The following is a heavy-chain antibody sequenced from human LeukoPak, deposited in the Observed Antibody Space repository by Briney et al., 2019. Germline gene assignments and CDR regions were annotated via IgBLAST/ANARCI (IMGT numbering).Heavy chain of an antibody. V-gene: IGHV3-21*01. CDR3: AELGITMIGGV. D-gene: IGHD3-10*02. J-gene: IGHJ6*04. Sequence: GGSLRLSCAASGFTFSSYSMNWVRQAPGKGLEWVSSISSSSSYIYYADSVKGRFTISRDNAKNSLYLQMSSLRAEDTAVYYCAELGITMIGGVWGKGTTVTVSS. CDR1: GFTFSSYS. CDR2: ISSSSSYI.